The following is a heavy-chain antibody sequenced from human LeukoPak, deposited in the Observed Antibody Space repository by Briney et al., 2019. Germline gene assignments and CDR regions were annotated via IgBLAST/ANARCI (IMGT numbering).Heavy chain of an antibody. V-gene: IGHV3-48*01. Sequence: GGSLRLSCAASGFTFSSYSMNWVRQAPGKGLEWVSYISSSSSTIYYADSVKGRFTISRDNAKNSLYLQMNSLRAEDTAVYYCARGLNDYGDYGFDYWGQGTLVTVSS. D-gene: IGHD4-17*01. CDR2: ISSSSSTI. J-gene: IGHJ4*02. CDR3: ARGLNDYGDYGFDY. CDR1: GFTFSSYS.